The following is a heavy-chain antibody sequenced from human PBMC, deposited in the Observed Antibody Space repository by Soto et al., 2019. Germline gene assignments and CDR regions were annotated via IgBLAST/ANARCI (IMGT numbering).Heavy chain of an antibody. J-gene: IGHJ4*02. D-gene: IGHD2-15*01. CDR3: ARGLGDIVVVVALEY. CDR2: ISGYNGNT. V-gene: IGHV1-18*01. Sequence: ASVKVSCKASGYIFINYGITWVRQAPGQGLEWMGWISGYNGNTKYADKLQGRVTMTTDTSTTTAYMELSSLRSEDTAVYYCARGLGDIVVVVALEYWGQGTLVTVSS. CDR1: GYIFINYG.